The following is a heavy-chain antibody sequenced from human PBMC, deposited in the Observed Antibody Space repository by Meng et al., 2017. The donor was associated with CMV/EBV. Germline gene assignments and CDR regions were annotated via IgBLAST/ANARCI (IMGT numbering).Heavy chain of an antibody. CDR1: GYTFTGYY. CDR2: INPNSGGT. J-gene: IGHJ4*02. Sequence: ASVKVSCKASGYTFTGYYMHWVRQAPGQGLEWMGWINPNSGGTNYAQKFQGRVTMTRDTSISTAYMELSRLRSDDTAVYYCARDRLKGYDSTSDCWGQGTMVTVSS. V-gene: IGHV1-2*02. D-gene: IGHD3-3*01. CDR3: ARDRLKGYDSTSDC.